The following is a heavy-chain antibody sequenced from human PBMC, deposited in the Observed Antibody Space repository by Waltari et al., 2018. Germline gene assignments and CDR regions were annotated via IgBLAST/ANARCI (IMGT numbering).Heavy chain of an antibody. D-gene: IGHD6-19*01. CDR1: GFTFSSYA. CDR2: IRGSGGGT. V-gene: IGHV3-23*01. CDR3: AKGGSYSSGWYSDY. J-gene: IGHJ4*02. Sequence: EVQLLESGGGLVQPGGSLRLSCAASGFTFSSYAMSWVRQAPGKGLEWVSAIRGSGGGTYYADPVKGRFTISRDNSKNTLYLQMNSLRAEDTAVYYCAKGGSYSSGWYSDYWGQGTLVTVSS.